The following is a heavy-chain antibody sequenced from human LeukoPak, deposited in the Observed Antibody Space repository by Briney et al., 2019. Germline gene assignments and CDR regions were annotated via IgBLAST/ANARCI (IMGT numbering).Heavy chain of an antibody. V-gene: IGHV3-30*03. J-gene: IGHJ3*02. D-gene: IGHD6-13*01. CDR2: ISYDGSNK. CDR3: ARVAGYAFDI. CDR1: GFTFSSYG. Sequence: PGGSLRLSCAASGFTFSSYGMHWVRQAPGKGLEWVAVISYDGSNKYYADSVKGRFTISRDNSKNTLYLQMNSLRAEDTAVYYCARVAGYAFDIWGQGTMVTVSS.